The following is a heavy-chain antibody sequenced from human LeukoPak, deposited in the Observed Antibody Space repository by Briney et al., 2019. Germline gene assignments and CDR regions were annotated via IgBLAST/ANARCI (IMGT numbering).Heavy chain of an antibody. D-gene: IGHD3-16*02. J-gene: IGHJ1*01. CDR1: GFAFSIYE. V-gene: IGHV3-48*03. CDR3: ARGVGWTIVYFQH. Sequence: GGSLRLSCAASGFAFSIYEMNWVRQAPGKGLEWISYISSSGNTIYYADSVKGRFSISRDNAKNSLYLQMNSLRAEDTAVYYCARGVGWTIVYFQHWGQGTRVTVSS. CDR2: ISSSGNTI.